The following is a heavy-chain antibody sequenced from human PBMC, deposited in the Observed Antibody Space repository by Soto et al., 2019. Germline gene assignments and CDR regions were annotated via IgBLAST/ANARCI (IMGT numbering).Heavy chain of an antibody. D-gene: IGHD4-17*01. J-gene: IGHJ4*02. CDR2: LTGSGDST. CDR3: VKGTAVTTGDMAY. Sequence: EVQLLESGGGLVQPGGSLRLSCAASGFTFSSLAMTWVRQAPGKGLEWVSFLTGSGDSTYYADSVKGRFTISRDNSQNPLYLQMNSLRADDTALYFCVKGTAVTTGDMAYWGQGNLVTVSS. V-gene: IGHV3-23*01. CDR1: GFTFSSLA.